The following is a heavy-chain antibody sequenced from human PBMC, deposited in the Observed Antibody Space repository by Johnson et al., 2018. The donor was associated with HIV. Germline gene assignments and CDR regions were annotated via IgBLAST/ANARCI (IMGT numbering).Heavy chain of an antibody. D-gene: IGHD3-10*01. Sequence: QVQLVESGGGVVQPGRSLRLSCAASGFTFSTYGMHWVRQAPGKGLEWVSVIYSGGSTYYADSVKGRFTISRDSSKNTLYLQMNSLRAEDTAMYYCARSPGEADAFDIWGQGTMVTVSS. CDR1: GFTFSTYG. CDR3: ARSPGEADAFDI. V-gene: IGHV3-NL1*01. CDR2: IYSGGST. J-gene: IGHJ3*02.